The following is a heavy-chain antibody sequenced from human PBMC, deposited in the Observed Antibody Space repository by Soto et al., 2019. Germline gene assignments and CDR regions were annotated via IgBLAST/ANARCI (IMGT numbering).Heavy chain of an antibody. CDR1: GYSFTKYH. CDR2: INPGSGVT. J-gene: IGHJ4*02. Sequence: ASVKVSCKASGYSFTKYHMHWVRQAPGQGLEWMGWINPGSGVTNQAQKFQGRVAMTRDTSITTTYMELNSLTSDDTAVYYCARVAGHKNARFDTWGQGALVTVSS. V-gene: IGHV1-2*02. D-gene: IGHD1-1*01. CDR3: ARVAGHKNARFDT.